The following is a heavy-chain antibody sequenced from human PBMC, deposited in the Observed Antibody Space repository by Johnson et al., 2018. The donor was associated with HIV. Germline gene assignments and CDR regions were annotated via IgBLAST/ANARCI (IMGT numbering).Heavy chain of an antibody. CDR1: GFTFSSYG. J-gene: IGHJ3*02. CDR3: AKDRGAARAFDAFDI. Sequence: QMLLVESGGGVVQPGRSLRLSCAASGFTFSSYGMHWVRQAPGKGLEWVAVIWYDGSNKYYADSVKGRFTISKDNSKNTLYLQMNSLRAEDTAVCYCAKDRGAARAFDAFDIWGQGTMVTVSS. V-gene: IGHV3-33*06. D-gene: IGHD6-6*01. CDR2: IWYDGSNK.